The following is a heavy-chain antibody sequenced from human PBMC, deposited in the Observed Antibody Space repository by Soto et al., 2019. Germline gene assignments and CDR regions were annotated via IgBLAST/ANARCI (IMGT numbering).Heavy chain of an antibody. Sequence: GGSLRLSCAASGFTFSNYAMHWVRQAPGKGLEWVAVISYDETFKYYADSVKGRFTISRDNSKNTLFLQMNSLRAEDTAVYYCAKDLGGSYRNWFDPWGQGTLVTVSS. D-gene: IGHD1-26*01. J-gene: IGHJ5*02. CDR1: GFTFSNYA. CDR2: ISYDETFK. CDR3: AKDLGGSYRNWFDP. V-gene: IGHV3-30-3*01.